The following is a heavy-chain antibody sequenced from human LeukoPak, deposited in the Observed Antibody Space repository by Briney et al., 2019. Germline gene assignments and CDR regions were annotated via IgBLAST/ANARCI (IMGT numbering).Heavy chain of an antibody. J-gene: IGHJ4*02. Sequence: ASVKVSCKASGYTFTSYGISWVRQAPGQGLEWMGWISAYNGNTNYGQKLQGRVTMTTDTSTSTAYMELRSLRSDDTAVYYCARVSLDDYGDYAPGDYWGQGTLVTVSS. V-gene: IGHV1-18*01. D-gene: IGHD4-17*01. CDR2: ISAYNGNT. CDR1: GYTFTSYG. CDR3: ARVSLDDYGDYAPGDY.